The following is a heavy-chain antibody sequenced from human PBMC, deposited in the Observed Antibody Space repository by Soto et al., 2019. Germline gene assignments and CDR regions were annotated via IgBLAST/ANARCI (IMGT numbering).Heavy chain of an antibody. CDR2: ISSSSSTI. V-gene: IGHV3-48*01. Sequence: EVQLVESGGGLVQPGGSLRLSCAASGFTFSSYSMNWVRQAPGKGLEWVSYISSSSSTIYYADSVKGRFTISRDNAKNSLYLQMNSLSAEDTAVYYCARDARPILYYYGMDVWGQGTTVTVSS. J-gene: IGHJ6*02. CDR1: GFTFSSYS. CDR3: ARDARPILYYYGMDV.